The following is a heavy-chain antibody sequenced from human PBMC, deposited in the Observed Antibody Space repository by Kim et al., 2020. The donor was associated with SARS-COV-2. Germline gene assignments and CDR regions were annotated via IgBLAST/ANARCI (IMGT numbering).Heavy chain of an antibody. V-gene: IGHV1-69*13. CDR1: GGTFSSYA. D-gene: IGHD6-13*01. CDR2: IIPIFGTA. CDR3: ASPTYGSSPKSDPYYYYGMDV. J-gene: IGHJ6*02. Sequence: SVKVSCKASGGTFSSYAISWVRQAPGQGLEWMGGIIPIFGTANYAQKFQGRVTITADESTSTAYMELSSLRSEDTAVYYCASPTYGSSPKSDPYYYYGMDVWGQGTTVTVSS.